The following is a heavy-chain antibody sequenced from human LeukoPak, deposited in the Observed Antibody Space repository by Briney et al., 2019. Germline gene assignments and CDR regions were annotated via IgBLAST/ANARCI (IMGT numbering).Heavy chain of an antibody. CDR2: INAGNGNT. CDR3: AGGYPASGGSPLQDY. V-gene: IGHV1-3*01. D-gene: IGHD2-15*01. CDR1: GYTFTSYA. J-gene: IGHJ4*02. Sequence: ASVKVSCKASGYTFTSYAMHWVRQAPGQRLEWMGWINAGNGNTKYSQKFQGRVTITRDTSASTVYMELSSLRSEDTAVYYCAGGYPASGGSPLQDYWGQGTLVTVSS.